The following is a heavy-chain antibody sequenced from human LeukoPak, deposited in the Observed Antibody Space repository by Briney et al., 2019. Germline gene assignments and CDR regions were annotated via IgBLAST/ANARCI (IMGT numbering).Heavy chain of an antibody. Sequence: ASVKVSRKASGYTFTSYDINWVRQATGQGLEWMGWMNPNSGNTGYAQKFQGRVTMTRNTSISTAYMELSSLRSEDTAVYYCASLDFWSGYSNGMDVWGQGTTVTVSS. CDR1: GYTFTSYD. J-gene: IGHJ6*02. CDR3: ASLDFWSGYSNGMDV. D-gene: IGHD3-3*01. V-gene: IGHV1-8*01. CDR2: MNPNSGNT.